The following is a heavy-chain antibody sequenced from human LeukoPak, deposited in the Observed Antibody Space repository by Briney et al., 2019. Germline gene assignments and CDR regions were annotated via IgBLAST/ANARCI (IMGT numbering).Heavy chain of an antibody. D-gene: IGHD2-2*01. J-gene: IGHJ4*02. V-gene: IGHV5-51*01. Sequence: PGESLNISCRGSGYTFTTYWIGWVRQMPGKGLEWMGIIYPGDSDTRCSPSFQGQVTMSADKSINTAYLQWSSLKASDTAMYYCARRRGCSSSSCPPDYWGQGTLVTVSS. CDR2: IYPGDSDT. CDR3: ARRRGCSSSSCPPDY. CDR1: GYTFTTYW.